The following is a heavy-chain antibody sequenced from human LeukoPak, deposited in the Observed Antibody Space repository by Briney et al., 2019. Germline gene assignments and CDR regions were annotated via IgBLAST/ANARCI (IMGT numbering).Heavy chain of an antibody. D-gene: IGHD3-9*01. CDR1: GGSFSGYY. V-gene: IGHV4-34*01. CDR3: ARYYVILTGYYSIGYFDY. Sequence: SETLSLTCAVYGGSFSGYYWSWIRQPPGKGLEWIGEINHSGSTNYNPSLKSRVTISVDTSKNQFSLKLSSVTDADTAVYYCARYYVILTGYYSIGYFDYWGQGTLVTVSS. J-gene: IGHJ4*02. CDR2: INHSGST.